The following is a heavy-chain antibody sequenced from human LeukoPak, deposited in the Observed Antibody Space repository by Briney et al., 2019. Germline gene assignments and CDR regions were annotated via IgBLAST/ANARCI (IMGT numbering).Heavy chain of an antibody. CDR3: ANLIVGATEFFEH. CDR2: ISGSGGST. Sequence: GGSLRLSCGASRFTFSSYAIRWVRQAPGKRLEWVSTISGSGGSTYYADSVKGRFTISRYNSKNTLDLQMNSLRAEDTAVYYCANLIVGATEFFEHWGQGTLVTVSS. CDR1: RFTFSSYA. V-gene: IGHV3-23*01. D-gene: IGHD1-26*01. J-gene: IGHJ1*01.